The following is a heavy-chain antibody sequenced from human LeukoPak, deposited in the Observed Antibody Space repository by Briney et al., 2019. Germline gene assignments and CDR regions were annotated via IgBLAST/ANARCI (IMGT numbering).Heavy chain of an antibody. Sequence: GGSLRLSCAVSGFTFSSYAMSWVRQAPGKELEWVSDISGSGDTTYYADSVKGRFTISRDNSKNTLYLQMNSLRGDDTAVYYCARGDGDYRIDYWGQGTLVTVSS. CDR1: GFTFSSYA. J-gene: IGHJ4*02. V-gene: IGHV3-23*01. CDR2: ISGSGDTT. D-gene: IGHD4-17*01. CDR3: ARGDGDYRIDY.